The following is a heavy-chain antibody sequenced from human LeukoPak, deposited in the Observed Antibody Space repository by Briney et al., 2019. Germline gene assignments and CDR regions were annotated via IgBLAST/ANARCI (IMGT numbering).Heavy chain of an antibody. CDR1: GFTFSSYG. Sequence: PGGCLRLSCAASGFTFSSYGMHWVRQAPGKGLEWVAFIRYDGSNKYYADSVKGRFTISRDNSKNTLYLQMNSLRAEDTAVYYCFVPSSSEPRGAFDIWGQGTMVTVSS. CDR2: IRYDGSNK. CDR3: FVPSSSEPRGAFDI. V-gene: IGHV3-30*02. J-gene: IGHJ3*02. D-gene: IGHD6-13*01.